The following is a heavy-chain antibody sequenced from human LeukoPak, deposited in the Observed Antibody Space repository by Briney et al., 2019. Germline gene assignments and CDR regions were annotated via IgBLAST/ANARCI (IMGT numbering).Heavy chain of an antibody. CDR2: IKQDGSEK. D-gene: IGHD5-24*01. V-gene: IGHV3-7*01. Sequence: PGGSLRLSCAASGFTFSSYWMDWVRQAPGKGLEWVANIKQDGSEKNYVDSVKGRFTISRDNAKNSLYLQMSGLGAEDTAVYYCARNRGWQQFDYWGQGTLVTVSS. CDR3: ARNRGWQQFDY. CDR1: GFTFSSYW. J-gene: IGHJ4*02.